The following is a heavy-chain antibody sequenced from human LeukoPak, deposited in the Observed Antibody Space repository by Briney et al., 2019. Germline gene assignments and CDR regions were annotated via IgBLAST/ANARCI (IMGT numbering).Heavy chain of an antibody. CDR1: GDSISSYY. Sequence: PSETLSLTCTVSGDSISSYYWSWIRQPPGRGLGWIGYIHYSGSTNYNPSLKSRVTISVDTSKNQFSLKMTSVTAADTAVYYCARQGPGGRAFDIWGQGTTVTV. D-gene: IGHD2-8*02. V-gene: IGHV4-59*08. CDR2: IHYSGST. CDR3: ARQGPGGRAFDI. J-gene: IGHJ3*02.